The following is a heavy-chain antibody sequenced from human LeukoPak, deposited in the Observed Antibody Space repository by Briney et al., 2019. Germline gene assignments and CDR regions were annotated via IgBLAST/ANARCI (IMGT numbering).Heavy chain of an antibody. V-gene: IGHV1-69*10. CDR3: ASHSYYYDSSGPKGYYFDY. J-gene: IGHJ4*02. D-gene: IGHD3-22*01. Sequence: GASVTVSCKASGGTFSSYAISWVRQAPGQGREWMGGIIPILGIANYARKFQGRVTITADKSTSTAYMELSSLRSEDTAVYYCASHSYYYDSSGPKGYYFDYWGQGTLVTVSS. CDR1: GGTFSSYA. CDR2: IIPILGIA.